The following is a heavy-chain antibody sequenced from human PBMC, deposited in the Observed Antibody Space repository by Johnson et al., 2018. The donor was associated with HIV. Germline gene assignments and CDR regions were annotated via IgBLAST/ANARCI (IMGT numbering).Heavy chain of an antibody. CDR3: AKDRDRPNPHHAFDI. J-gene: IGHJ3*02. V-gene: IGHV3-30*02. CDR1: GFTFTSYG. CDR2: IRYDGSNK. Sequence: QVQLVESGGGVVQPGGSLRLSCAASGFTFTSYGMHWVRQAPGKGLEWVAFIRYDGSNKYYADSVKGRFTISRDNSKNTLYLQMNSLRAEDTAVYYCAKDRDRPNPHHAFDIWGQGTMVTVSS. D-gene: IGHD2-8*01.